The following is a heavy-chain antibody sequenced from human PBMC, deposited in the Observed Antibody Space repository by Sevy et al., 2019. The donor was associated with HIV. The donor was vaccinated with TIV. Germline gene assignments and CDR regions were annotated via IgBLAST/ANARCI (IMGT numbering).Heavy chain of an antibody. CDR1: GFSFSSYG. Sequence: GGSLRLSCVASGFSFSSYGMHWVRQAPGKGLEWVAVIWYEGSNKEYEDSVKGRFTISRDNSKDTLYLQMNSLRAEDTAVYYCAREHIAVAGIGYYFDHWGQGTLVTVSS. D-gene: IGHD6-19*01. CDR2: IWYEGSNK. V-gene: IGHV3-33*01. J-gene: IGHJ4*02. CDR3: AREHIAVAGIGYYFDH.